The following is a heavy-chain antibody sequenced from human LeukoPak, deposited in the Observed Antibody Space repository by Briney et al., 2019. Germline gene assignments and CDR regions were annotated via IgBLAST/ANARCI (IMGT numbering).Heavy chain of an antibody. CDR3: AGDSGGGSYNHYFDY. CDR2: IYYSGST. V-gene: IGHV4-59*01. CDR1: GGSISSYY. Sequence: SETLSLTCTVSGGSISSYYWSWIRQPPGKGLEWIGYIYYSGSTNYNPSIKSRVTISVDTSKNQFSLKLSSVTAADTAVYYCAGDSGGGSYNHYFDYWGQGTLVTVSS. D-gene: IGHD1-26*01. J-gene: IGHJ4*02.